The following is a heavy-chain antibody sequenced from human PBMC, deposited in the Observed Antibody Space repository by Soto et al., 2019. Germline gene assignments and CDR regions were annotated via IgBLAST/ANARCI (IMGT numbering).Heavy chain of an antibody. CDR2: IIPIFGTA. Sequence: PGASVKVSCKASGGTFSSYAISWVRQAPGQGPEWMGGIIPIFGTANYAQKFQGRVTITADESTSTAYMELSSLRSEDTAVYYCASITIFGVVIRPHYYYGMDVWGQGTTVTVYS. CDR1: GGTFSSYA. CDR3: ASITIFGVVIRPHYYYGMDV. D-gene: IGHD3-3*01. J-gene: IGHJ6*02. V-gene: IGHV1-69*13.